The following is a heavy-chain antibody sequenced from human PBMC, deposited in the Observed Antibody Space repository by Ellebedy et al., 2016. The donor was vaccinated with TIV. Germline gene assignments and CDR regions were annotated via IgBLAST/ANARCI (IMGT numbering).Heavy chain of an antibody. Sequence: GESLKISXEASGYTFSTFWMTWVRQAPGKGLEWVASIKEDGSEKYYVDSVKGRFTISRDDAKKSLFLQMNSLRADDTAVYYCAREKYSSSWFGYYYYMDVWGIGTTVTVSS. CDR1: GYTFSTFW. D-gene: IGHD6-13*01. V-gene: IGHV3-7*01. J-gene: IGHJ6*03. CDR3: AREKYSSSWFGYYYYMDV. CDR2: IKEDGSEK.